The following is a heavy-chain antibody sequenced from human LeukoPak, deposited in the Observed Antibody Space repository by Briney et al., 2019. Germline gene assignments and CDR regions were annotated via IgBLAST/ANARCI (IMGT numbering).Heavy chain of an antibody. CDR3: ARDRWGYSYGGD. D-gene: IGHD5-18*01. J-gene: IGHJ4*02. CDR2: ISSSSSYI. V-gene: IGHV3-21*01. Sequence: GGSLRLSCAASGFTFSSYSMNWVRQAPGKGLEWVSSISSSSSYIYYADSVTGRFTISRDNAKNSLYLQMNSLRAEDTALYYCARDRWGYSYGGDWGQGTLVTVSS. CDR1: GFTFSSYS.